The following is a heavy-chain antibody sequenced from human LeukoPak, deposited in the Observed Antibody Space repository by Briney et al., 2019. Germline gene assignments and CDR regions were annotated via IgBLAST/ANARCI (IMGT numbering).Heavy chain of an antibody. CDR3: AKGVIVPAALYFDS. V-gene: IGHV3-23*01. D-gene: IGHD2-2*01. J-gene: IGHJ4*02. Sequence: GGSLRLSCAASGVTFSRYAMSWVRQAPGKGLEWVSDISGSGGRTYYADSARGRFTISRDNSKNTLYLQMNSLRAEDTAVYHCAKGVIVPAALYFDSWGQGTLVTVSS. CDR2: ISGSGGRT. CDR1: GVTFSRYA.